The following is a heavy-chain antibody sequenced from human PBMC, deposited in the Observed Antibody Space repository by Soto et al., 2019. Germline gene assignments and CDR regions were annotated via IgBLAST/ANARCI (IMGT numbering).Heavy chain of an antibody. CDR1: GFTFSSYS. Sequence: GGSLRLSCAASGFTFSSYSMSWVRQAPGKGLEWVSVIYSGGSTYYADSVKGRFTISRDNSKNTLYLQVNSLRPEDTAVYFCGRDPKGTGYCTNGVCYSLDNWFDPWGQGTLVTVSS. J-gene: IGHJ5*02. D-gene: IGHD2-8*01. CDR3: GRDPKGTGYCTNGVCYSLDNWFDP. CDR2: IYSGGST. V-gene: IGHV3-66*02.